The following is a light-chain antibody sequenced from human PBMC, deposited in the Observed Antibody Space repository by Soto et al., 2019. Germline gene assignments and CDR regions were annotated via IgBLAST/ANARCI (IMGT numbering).Light chain of an antibody. CDR3: LQHYSYPFT. J-gene: IGKJ5*01. Sequence: IQMTQSPSAQSTSVGDRVTITCRASQGIRDDLAWYQQKPGRAPRLLIYDASTLQDGVPSRFSGSGSGTDFTLIISGLQAEDFATYYCLQHYSYPFTFGQGTRLEIK. CDR2: DAS. CDR1: QGIRDD. V-gene: IGKV1-6*01.